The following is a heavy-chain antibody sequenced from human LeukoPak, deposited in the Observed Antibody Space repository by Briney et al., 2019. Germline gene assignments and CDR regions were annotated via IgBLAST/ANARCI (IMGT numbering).Heavy chain of an antibody. CDR3: ARAWKQPGWFDH. CDR1: GGSFSGYY. Sequence: SETLSLTCAVYGGSFSGYYWSWIRQPPGKGLEWIGEINHSGSTNYNPSLKSRVTISVDTSKNQFSLKLSSVTAADTAVYYCARAWKQPGWFDHWGQGTLVTVSS. CDR2: INHSGST. D-gene: IGHD5-18*01. J-gene: IGHJ5*02. V-gene: IGHV4-34*01.